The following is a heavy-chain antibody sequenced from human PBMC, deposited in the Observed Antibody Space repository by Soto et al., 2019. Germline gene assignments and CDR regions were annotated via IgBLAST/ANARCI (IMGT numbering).Heavy chain of an antibody. D-gene: IGHD4-17*01. CDR2: INVGDGNT. V-gene: IGHV1-3*01. J-gene: IGHJ4*02. Sequence: QVQLVQSGAEVKKPGASVKVSCKASGYTFTSYAVHWVRQAPGQRLEWMGWINVGDGNTRYLQKLQGRVTITRDTSASTAYMDLSSLRSEDTAVYYCAREPYGGNEFDYWGQGTLVTVSS. CDR1: GYTFTSYA. CDR3: AREPYGGNEFDY.